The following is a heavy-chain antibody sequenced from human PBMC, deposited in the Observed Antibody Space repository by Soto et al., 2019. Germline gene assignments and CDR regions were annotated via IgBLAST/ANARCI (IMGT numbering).Heavy chain of an antibody. CDR2: MHHSGST. Sequence: KTSETLSLTCAVSGYSISDGYYWGWIRQSPGKRLEWIASMHHSGSTFYNPSLKSRVTISVDTSKNQFSLSLSSMTAADTAVYYCGRDMTVISPGWLDPWGRGTLVTVSS. CDR3: GRDMTVISPGWLDP. J-gene: IGHJ5*02. D-gene: IGHD3-16*01. V-gene: IGHV4-38-2*02. CDR1: GYSISDGYY.